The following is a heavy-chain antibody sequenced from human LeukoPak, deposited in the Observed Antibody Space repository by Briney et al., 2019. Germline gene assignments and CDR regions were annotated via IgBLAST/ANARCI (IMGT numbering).Heavy chain of an antibody. CDR1: GFTFSDYN. D-gene: IGHD6-6*01. V-gene: IGHV3-11*04. Sequence: GGSLRLFCAASGFTFSDYNMSWIRLAPGKGLEWDLYIISSVSNIYYAESVKGRFTISRDNANNTLYLQMNSLRAEDTAVYYCARESIAARDFGYWGQGTLVTVSS. CDR2: IISSVSNI. CDR3: ARESIAARDFGY. J-gene: IGHJ4*02.